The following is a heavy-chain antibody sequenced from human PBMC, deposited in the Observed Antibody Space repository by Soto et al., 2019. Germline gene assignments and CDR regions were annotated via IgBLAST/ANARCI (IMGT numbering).Heavy chain of an antibody. CDR1: GGTFSSYA. Sequence: ASVKVSCKASGGTFSSYAISWVRQAPGQGLEWMGGIIPIFGTANYAQKFQGRVTITADESTSTAYMELSSLRSEDTAVYYCARSDGYDSSGYYDAFDIWGQGTMVTVSS. J-gene: IGHJ3*02. CDR3: ARSDGYDSSGYYDAFDI. D-gene: IGHD3-22*01. V-gene: IGHV1-69*13. CDR2: IIPIFGTA.